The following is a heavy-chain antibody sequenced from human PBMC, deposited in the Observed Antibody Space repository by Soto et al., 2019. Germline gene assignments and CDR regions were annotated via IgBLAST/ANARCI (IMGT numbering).Heavy chain of an antibody. J-gene: IGHJ4*02. D-gene: IGHD1-26*01. V-gene: IGHV4-4*02. CDR2: IFQSGST. Sequence: SETLSLTCAVSGGSIRSNNWWSWVRQPPGKGLEWIGEIFQSGSTNYNPSLKTRVTISVDKSKNQFSLKLSSVTAADTAVYYCARVFSGSYSDYWGQGTLVPVSS. CDR3: ARVFSGSYSDY. CDR1: GGSIRSNNW.